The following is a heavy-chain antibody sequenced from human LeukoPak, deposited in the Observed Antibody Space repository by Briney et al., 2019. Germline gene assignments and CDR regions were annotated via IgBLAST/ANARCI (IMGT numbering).Heavy chain of an antibody. J-gene: IGHJ4*02. CDR2: ISHSGST. V-gene: IGHV4-34*01. Sequence: KTSETLSLTCAVYGGSFSGYYWSWIRQPPGKGLEWIGEISHSGSTNYNPSLKSRVTISVDTSKNQFSLKLSSVTAADTAVYYCARAQYSGYPDYWGQGTLVTVSS. CDR3: ARAQYSGYPDY. CDR1: GGSFSGYY. D-gene: IGHD5-12*01.